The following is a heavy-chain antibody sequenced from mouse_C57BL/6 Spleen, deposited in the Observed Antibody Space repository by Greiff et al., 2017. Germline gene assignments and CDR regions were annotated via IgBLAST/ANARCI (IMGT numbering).Heavy chain of an antibody. D-gene: IGHD2-4*01. CDR2: INPHYGTT. J-gene: IGHJ1*03. V-gene: IGHV1-39*01. Sequence: QRVESGPELVKPGASVKISCKASGYSFTDYNMNWVKQSNGKSLEWIGVINPHYGTTSYNQKFKGKATLTVDQSSSTAYMQLNSLTSEDSAVYYCARNHYDYWYFDVWGTGTTVTVSS. CDR3: ARNHYDYWYFDV. CDR1: GYSFTDYN.